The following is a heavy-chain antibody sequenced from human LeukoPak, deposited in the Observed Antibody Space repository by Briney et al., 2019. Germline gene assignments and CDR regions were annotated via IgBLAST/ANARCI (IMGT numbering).Heavy chain of an antibody. Sequence: PGGSLRLSCAASGFTFSSYAMHWVRQAPGKGLEYVSAISSNGGSTYYANSVKGRFTISRDNSKNTLYLQMGSLRAEDMAVYYCARGIAARPGGIDYWGQGTLVTVSS. CDR1: GFTFSSYA. D-gene: IGHD6-6*01. CDR3: ARGIAARPGGIDY. V-gene: IGHV3-64*01. CDR2: ISSNGGST. J-gene: IGHJ4*02.